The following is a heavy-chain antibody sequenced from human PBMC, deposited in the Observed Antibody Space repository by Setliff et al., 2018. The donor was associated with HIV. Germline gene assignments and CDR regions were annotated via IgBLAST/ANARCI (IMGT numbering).Heavy chain of an antibody. CDR2: INHSGST. CDR3: ARGARLLAGYSDRWGYYYIAV. J-gene: IGHJ6*03. Sequence: SETLSLTCAVYGGSFSDYYWSWIRQPPGKGREWIGEINHSGSTNYNPSLKSRVTTSVDTSKNQFSLKVNSVTAADTAVYYCARGARLLAGYSDRWGYYYIAVWGKGTTVTVSS. V-gene: IGHV4-34*01. CDR1: GGSFSDYY. D-gene: IGHD6-13*01.